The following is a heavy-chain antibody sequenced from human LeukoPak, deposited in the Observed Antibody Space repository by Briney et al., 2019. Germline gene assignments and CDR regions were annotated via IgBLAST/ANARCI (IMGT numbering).Heavy chain of an antibody. CDR1: GFSLSTSGMR. CDR3: ARIREGSSWLDY. CDR2: IDWDDDK. J-gene: IGHJ4*02. V-gene: IGHV2-70*04. D-gene: IGHD6-13*01. Sequence: SGPALVKPTQTLTLTCTFSGFSLSTSGMRVSWIRQPPGKALEWLARIDWDDDKFYSTSLKTRLTISKDTSKNQVVLTMTNMDPVDTATYYCARIREGSSWLDYWGQGTLATVSS.